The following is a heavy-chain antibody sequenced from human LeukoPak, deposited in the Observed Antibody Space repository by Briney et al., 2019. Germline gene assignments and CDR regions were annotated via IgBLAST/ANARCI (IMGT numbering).Heavy chain of an antibody. V-gene: IGHV4-59*01. CDR1: GGSISSYY. D-gene: IGHD3-3*01. CDR3: ARGYYDFWSGYGPYFDY. Sequence: SETLSLTCTVSGGSISSYYWSWIRQPPGKGLEWIGYIYYSGSTNYNPSLKSRVTISVDTSKDQFSLKLSPVTAADTAVYYCARGYYDFWSGYGPYFDYWGQGTLVTVSS. J-gene: IGHJ4*02. CDR2: IYYSGST.